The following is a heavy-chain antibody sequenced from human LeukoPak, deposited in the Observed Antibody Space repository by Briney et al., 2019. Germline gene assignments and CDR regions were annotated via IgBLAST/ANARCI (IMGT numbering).Heavy chain of an antibody. CDR3: ARHGYYDSSGYYRY. V-gene: IGHV4-59*08. Sequence: PSETLSLTCTVSGGSISSYYWSWIRQPPGKGLEWIGYIYYSGSTSYNPSLKSRVTISVDTSKNQFSLKLSSVTAADTAVYYYARHGYYDSSGYYRYWGQGTLVTVPS. CDR2: IYYSGST. CDR1: GGSISSYY. D-gene: IGHD3-22*01. J-gene: IGHJ4*02.